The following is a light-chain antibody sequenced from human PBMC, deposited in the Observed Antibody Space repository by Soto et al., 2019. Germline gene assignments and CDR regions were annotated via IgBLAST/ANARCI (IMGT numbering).Light chain of an antibody. Sequence: EIVMTQSPVTLSVSPGERATLSCRVSQSVTSNLAWYQQKPGQAPRLLIYGASSRATGIPDRFSGSGSGTDFTLTISRLEPEDFAVYYCQQYGSSPRTFGQGTKVDIK. J-gene: IGKJ1*01. CDR2: GAS. CDR1: QSVTSN. CDR3: QQYGSSPRT. V-gene: IGKV3-20*01.